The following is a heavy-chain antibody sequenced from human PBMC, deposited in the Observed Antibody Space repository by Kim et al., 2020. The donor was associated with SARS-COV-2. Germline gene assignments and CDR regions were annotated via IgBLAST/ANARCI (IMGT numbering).Heavy chain of an antibody. D-gene: IGHD6-19*01. CDR2: FDPEDGET. Sequence: ASVKVSCKVSGYTLTELSMHWVRQAPGKGLEWMGGFDPEDGETIYAQKFQGRVTMTEDTSTDTAYMELSSLRSEDTAVYYCATDQGSGWSLPFDYWGQGTLVTVSS. J-gene: IGHJ4*02. V-gene: IGHV1-24*01. CDR1: GYTLTELS. CDR3: ATDQGSGWSLPFDY.